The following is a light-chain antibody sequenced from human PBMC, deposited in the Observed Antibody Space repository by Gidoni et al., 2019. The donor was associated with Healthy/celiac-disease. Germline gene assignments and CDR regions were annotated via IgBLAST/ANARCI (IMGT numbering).Light chain of an antibody. CDR1: QGISRY. CDR2: AAS. V-gene: IGKV1-8*01. Sequence: AIRMTQSPSSLSASTGDRVTITCRARQGISRYLAWYQQKPGKAPKLLIYAASTLQSGVPSRFSGSGSGTDFTLTISCLQSEDFATYYCQQYYSYPTFXXXTKVEIK. J-gene: IGKJ1*01. CDR3: QQYYSYPT.